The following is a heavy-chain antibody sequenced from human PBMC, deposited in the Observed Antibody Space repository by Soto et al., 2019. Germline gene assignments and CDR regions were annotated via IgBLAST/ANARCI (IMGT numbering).Heavy chain of an antibody. CDR2: IYSSGTT. CDR3: ARLRNHYCMDA. J-gene: IGHJ6*03. D-gene: IGHD1-1*01. V-gene: IGHV4-59*08. Sequence: QVQLQESGPGLVNPLETLHLPRSVPYGSISGLYWTWVRQPPGKGLDWIWWIYSSGTTNYNPSLTSRVTMSADRCRKQFSLKLTSVTAADTANYCCARLRNHYCMDAWGKGNTVTVSS. CDR1: YGSISGLY.